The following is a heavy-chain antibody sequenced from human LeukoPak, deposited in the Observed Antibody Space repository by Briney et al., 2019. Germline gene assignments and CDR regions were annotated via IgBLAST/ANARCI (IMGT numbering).Heavy chain of an antibody. CDR3: AREGYCGGGTCNNWFDP. J-gene: IGHJ5*02. CDR2: IYYSGDT. V-gene: IGHV4-59*01. Sequence: SETLSLTCTVSGGSISGFYWSWIRQPPGKGLEWIGYIYYSGDTNYSPSFKGRVTISVDTSKNQFSLKLTSVTAAHTAVYYCAREGYCGGGTCNNWFDPWGQGTLVTVSS. CDR1: GGSISGFY. D-gene: IGHD2-15*01.